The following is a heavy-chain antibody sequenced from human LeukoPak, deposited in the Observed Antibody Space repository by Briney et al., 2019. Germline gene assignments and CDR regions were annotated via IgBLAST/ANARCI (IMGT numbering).Heavy chain of an antibody. CDR1: GYTFTAYY. J-gene: IGHJ6*03. D-gene: IGHD3-10*01. Sequence: GASVKVSCKASGYTFTAYYMHWVRQAPGQGLEWMGWINPNSGGTDYAQKFQGRVTMTRDTSISTVYRELTRLRSDDTAVYYCARGPREGFGELLKTYYYYYYMDVWGKGTTVTVSS. CDR2: INPNSGGT. CDR3: ARGPREGFGELLKTYYYYYYMDV. V-gene: IGHV1-2*02.